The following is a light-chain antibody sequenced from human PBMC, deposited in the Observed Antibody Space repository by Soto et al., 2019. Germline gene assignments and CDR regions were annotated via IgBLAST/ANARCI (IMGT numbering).Light chain of an antibody. CDR3: QHYNSYSEA. V-gene: IGKV1-5*03. Sequence: DITLSQSPSTLSFSLGERVPITCRASQSISTWLAWYQQKPGKAPKLLIYKASTLKSGVPSRFSGSGSGTEFTLTISSLQPDDFATYYCQHYNSYSEAFGQGTKVDIK. CDR1: QSISTW. CDR2: KAS. J-gene: IGKJ1*01.